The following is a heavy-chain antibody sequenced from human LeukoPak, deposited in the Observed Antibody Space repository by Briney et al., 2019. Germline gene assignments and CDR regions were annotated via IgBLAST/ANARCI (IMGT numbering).Heavy chain of an antibody. CDR3: ARDRRDYDILTGYYTPVGAFDI. D-gene: IGHD3-9*01. CDR1: GFTFSSYE. V-gene: IGHV3-48*03. Sequence: PGGSLRLSCAASGFTFSSYEMNWVRQAPGKGLEWVSYISSSGSTIYYADSVKGRFTISRDNAKNSQYLQMNSLRAEDTAVYYCARDRRDYDILTGYYTPVGAFDIWGQGTMVTVSS. J-gene: IGHJ3*02. CDR2: ISSSGSTI.